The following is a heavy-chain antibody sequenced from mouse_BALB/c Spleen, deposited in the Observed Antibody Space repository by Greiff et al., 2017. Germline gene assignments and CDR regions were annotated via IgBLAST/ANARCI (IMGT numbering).Heavy chain of an antibody. CDR3: ASFYGNYYAMDY. CDR2: IDPANGNT. Sequence: EVQLQESGAELVKPGASVKLSCTASGFNIKDTYMHWVKQRPEQGLEWIGRIDPANGNTKYDPKFQGKATITADTSSNTAYLQLSSLTSEDTAVYYCASFYGNYYAMDYWGQGTSVTVSS. D-gene: IGHD2-1*01. J-gene: IGHJ4*01. V-gene: IGHV14-3*02. CDR1: GFNIKDTY.